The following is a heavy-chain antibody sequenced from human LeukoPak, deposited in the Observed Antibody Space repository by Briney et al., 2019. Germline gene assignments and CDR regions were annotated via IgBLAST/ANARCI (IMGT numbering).Heavy chain of an antibody. D-gene: IGHD5-12*01. Sequence: PGGSLRLSCAASGFTFSSYGMHWVRQAPGKGLEWVAVISYDGSNKYYADSVKGRFTISRDNSKNTLYLQMNSLRAEDTAVYYCAKDMRWLRLGCYFDYWGQGTLVTVSS. CDR2: ISYDGSNK. V-gene: IGHV3-30*18. CDR3: AKDMRWLRLGCYFDY. J-gene: IGHJ4*02. CDR1: GFTFSSYG.